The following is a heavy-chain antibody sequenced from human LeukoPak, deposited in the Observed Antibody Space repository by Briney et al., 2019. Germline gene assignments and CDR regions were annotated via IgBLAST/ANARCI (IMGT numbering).Heavy chain of an antibody. CDR3: AKRGPGYDKSTYPPHYFDY. D-gene: IGHD3-22*01. Sequence: GGSLRLSCAASGFTFNTYAMSWVRQAPGKGLEWVSGISVSGGRTDYADSVKGRFTISRDNSKSTLFLQMNSLRADDTAVYYCAKRGPGYDKSTYPPHYFDYWGQGTLVTVSS. CDR1: GFTFNTYA. J-gene: IGHJ4*02. V-gene: IGHV3-23*01. CDR2: ISVSGGRT.